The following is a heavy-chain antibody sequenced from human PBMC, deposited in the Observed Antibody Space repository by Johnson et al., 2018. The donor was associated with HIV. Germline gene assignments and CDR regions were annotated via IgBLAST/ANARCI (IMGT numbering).Heavy chain of an antibody. CDR1: GFTFSSYW. Sequence: VQLVESGGGVVQPGGSLRLSCAASGFTFSSYWMHWVRQDLGKGLVWVSRIKSDGSYTSYADSVKGRFTISRDNAKNSLYLQMNSLRAEDTAVYYCAKVGAMVVTPRGEAFDIWGQGTMVTVSS. J-gene: IGHJ3*02. CDR3: AKVGAMVVTPRGEAFDI. D-gene: IGHD4-23*01. CDR2: IKSDGSYT. V-gene: IGHV3-74*02.